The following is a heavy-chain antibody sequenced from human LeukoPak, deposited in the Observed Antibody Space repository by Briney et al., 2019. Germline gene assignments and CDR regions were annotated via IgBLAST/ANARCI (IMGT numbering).Heavy chain of an antibody. CDR1: GYTFTSYG. CDR2: ISAYNGNT. V-gene: IGHV1-18*01. CDR3: ARDRPDYDFFRLDY. Sequence: ASVKVSCKASGYTFTSYGISWVRQAPGQGLEWMGWISAYNGNTNYAQKLQGRVTMTTDTSTSTAYMELRSLRSDDTAVYYCARDRPDYDFFRLDYWGQGTLVTVSS. D-gene: IGHD3-3*01. J-gene: IGHJ4*02.